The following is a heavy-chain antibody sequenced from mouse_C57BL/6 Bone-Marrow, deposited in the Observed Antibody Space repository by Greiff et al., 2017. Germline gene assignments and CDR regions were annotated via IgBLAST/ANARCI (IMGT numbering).Heavy chain of an antibody. CDR1: GFTFSSYG. Sequence: EVKLMESGGDLVKPGGSLKLSYAASGFTFSSYGMSWVRQTPDKRLEWVATISSGGSYTYYPDSVKGRFTISRDNAKNTLYLQMSSLKSEDTAMYYCARRGTTVVARAMDYWGQGTSVTVSS. J-gene: IGHJ4*01. D-gene: IGHD1-1*01. V-gene: IGHV5-6*02. CDR2: ISSGGSYT. CDR3: ARRGTTVVARAMDY.